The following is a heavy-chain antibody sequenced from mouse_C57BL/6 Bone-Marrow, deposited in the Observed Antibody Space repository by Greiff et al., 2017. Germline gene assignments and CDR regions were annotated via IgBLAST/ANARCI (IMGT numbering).Heavy chain of an antibody. D-gene: IGHD1-1*01. CDR3: AREIYYYGSRSYWYFDV. J-gene: IGHJ1*03. Sequence: VQLQQSGAELVMPGASVKLSCKASGYTFTSYWMHWVKPRPGQGLEWIGEIDPSDSYTNYNQKFKGKSTLTVDKSSSTAYMQLSSLTSEDSAVYYCAREIYYYGSRSYWYFDVWGTGTTVTVSS. CDR2: IDPSDSYT. CDR1: GYTFTSYW. V-gene: IGHV1-69*01.